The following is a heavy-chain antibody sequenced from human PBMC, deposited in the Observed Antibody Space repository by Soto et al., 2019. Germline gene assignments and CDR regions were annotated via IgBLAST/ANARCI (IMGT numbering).Heavy chain of an antibody. CDR3: AHLPWKQLWPRAPVVY. CDR1: GFSLSTSGVG. J-gene: IGHJ4*02. CDR2: IYWDDDK. D-gene: IGHD5-18*01. V-gene: IGHV2-5*02. Sequence: SGPTLVNPTQTLTLTCTFSGFSLSTSGVGVTWIRQPPGKALEWLALIYWDDDKRYSPSLKNRLTITKDTSKNQLVLTMTNMDPVDTATYYCAHLPWKQLWPRAPVVYWGQGTPVTVSS.